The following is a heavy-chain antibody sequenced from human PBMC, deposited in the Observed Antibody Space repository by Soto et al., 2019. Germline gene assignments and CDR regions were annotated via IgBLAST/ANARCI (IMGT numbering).Heavy chain of an antibody. V-gene: IGHV4-30-2*01. D-gene: IGHD4-17*01. CDR2: IYHSGST. CDR3: ARASTTVTTLDY. Sequence: QLQLQESGSGLVKPSQTLSLTCAVSGGSISSGGYSWSWIRQPPGKGLEWIGYIYHSGSTYYNPYLTVRFTISVERSKNQFSLKLSSVTAADTAVYYCARASTTVTTLDYWGQGTMVTVSS. CDR1: GGSISSGGYS. J-gene: IGHJ4*02.